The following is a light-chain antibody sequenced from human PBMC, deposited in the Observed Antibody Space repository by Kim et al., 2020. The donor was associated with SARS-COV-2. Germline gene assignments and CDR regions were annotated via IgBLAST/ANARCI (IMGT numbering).Light chain of an antibody. CDR1: QSVSSY. V-gene: IGKV3-11*01. CDR2: DAS. J-gene: IGKJ5*01. CDR3: QQRSNWPPVT. Sequence: SPGERATLSCRASQSVSSYFAWYQQNPGQAPRLLIYDASNRATGIPARFSGSGSGTDFTLTISSLEPEDFAVYYCQQRSNWPPVTFGQGTRLEIK.